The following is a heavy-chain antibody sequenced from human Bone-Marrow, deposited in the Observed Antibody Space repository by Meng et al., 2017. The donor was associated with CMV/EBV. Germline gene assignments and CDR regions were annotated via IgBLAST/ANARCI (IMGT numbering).Heavy chain of an antibody. CDR2: INADGSST. J-gene: IGHJ5*02. Sequence: GESLKISCAASGFTFDDYGMSWVRQAPGKGLVCVSHINADGSSTSYADSVKGRFTISRDNAKNTLYLQMNSLRAEDTAVYYCAREVVRWFDIWGQGTLVTVSS. CDR1: GFTFDDYG. CDR3: AREVVRWFDI. D-gene: IGHD6-6*01. V-gene: IGHV3-74*01.